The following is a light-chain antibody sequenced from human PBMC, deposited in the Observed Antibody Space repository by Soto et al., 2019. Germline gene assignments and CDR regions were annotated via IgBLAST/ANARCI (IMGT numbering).Light chain of an antibody. CDR3: QQYNNWPRT. V-gene: IGKV3-15*01. Sequence: EIVITQSPSALSVSPGERATLSCRASPSVSSNLAWYQQKPGQAPRLLIYGASTRATGIPARCSGSGSGTEFTLTISSLQSEDFAVYYCQQYNNWPRTFGQGTKVDIK. CDR2: GAS. CDR1: PSVSSN. J-gene: IGKJ1*01.